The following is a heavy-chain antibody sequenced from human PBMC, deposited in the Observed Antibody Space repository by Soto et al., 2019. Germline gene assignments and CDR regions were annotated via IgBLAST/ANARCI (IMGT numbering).Heavy chain of an antibody. Sequence: GESLKISCKGSGYSFTSYWISWVRQMPGKGLEWMGRIDPRDSYTNYSPSFQGHVTISADKSISTAYLQWSSLKASDTAMYYCARQPRDSTIFGVVPYYYGTDVWGQGTTVTVSS. V-gene: IGHV5-10-1*01. CDR3: ARQPRDSTIFGVVPYYYGTDV. CDR1: GYSFTSYW. J-gene: IGHJ6*02. CDR2: IDPRDSYT. D-gene: IGHD3-3*01.